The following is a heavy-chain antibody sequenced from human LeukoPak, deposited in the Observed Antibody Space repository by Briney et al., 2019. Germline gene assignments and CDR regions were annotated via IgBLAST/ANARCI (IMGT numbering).Heavy chain of an antibody. CDR2: IKQDGSEK. CDR1: GFTFSSYW. CDR3: ARGSSLWFGDR. V-gene: IGHV3-7*03. D-gene: IGHD3-10*01. Sequence: PGGSLRLSCAASGFTFSSYWMTWVRQAPGKGLEWVANIKQDGSEKYYVDSVKGRFTISRDNAKNLLYLQTNSPRAEDTAMYFCARGSSLWFGDRWGQGTLVTVSS. J-gene: IGHJ4*02.